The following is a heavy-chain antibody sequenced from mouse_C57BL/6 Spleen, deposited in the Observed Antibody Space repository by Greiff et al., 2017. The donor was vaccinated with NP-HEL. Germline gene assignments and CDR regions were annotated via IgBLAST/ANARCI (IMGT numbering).Heavy chain of an antibody. Sequence: VQLQQSGPELVKPGASVKISCKASGYTFTDYYMNWVKQSHGKSLEWIGDLNPNNGGTSYNQKFKGKATLTVDKSSSTAYMELRSLTSEDSAVYYCASRDGYYPYYYAMDYWGQGTSVTVSS. V-gene: IGHV1-26*01. CDR2: LNPNNGGT. D-gene: IGHD2-3*01. CDR3: ASRDGYYPYYYAMDY. J-gene: IGHJ4*01. CDR1: GYTFTDYY.